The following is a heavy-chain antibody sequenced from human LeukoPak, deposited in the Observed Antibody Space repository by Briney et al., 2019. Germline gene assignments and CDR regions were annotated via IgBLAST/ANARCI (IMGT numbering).Heavy chain of an antibody. Sequence: GGSLRLSCAASGFTFSSYGMHWVRQAPGKGLEWVAVIRYDGSNKYYADSVKGRFTISRDNSKNTLYLQMNSLRAEDTAVYYCARDGRISYYDSSGPFDYRGQGTLVTVSS. CDR1: GFTFSSYG. V-gene: IGHV3-33*01. J-gene: IGHJ4*02. CDR2: IRYDGSNK. D-gene: IGHD3-22*01. CDR3: ARDGRISYYDSSGPFDY.